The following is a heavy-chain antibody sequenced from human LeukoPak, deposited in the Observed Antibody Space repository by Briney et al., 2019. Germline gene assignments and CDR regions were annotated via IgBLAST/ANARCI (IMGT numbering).Heavy chain of an antibody. D-gene: IGHD6-13*01. J-gene: IGHJ6*02. CDR3: ARGPSSSWPGVFMDV. Sequence: MSSETLSLTCTVSGGSVSSGSYYWSWIRQPPGKGLEWIGYIYYSGSTNYNPSLKSRVTISVDTSKNQFSLKLSSVTAADTAVYYCARGPSSSWPGVFMDVWGQGTTVTVSS. V-gene: IGHV4-61*01. CDR1: GGSVSSGSYY. CDR2: IYYSGST.